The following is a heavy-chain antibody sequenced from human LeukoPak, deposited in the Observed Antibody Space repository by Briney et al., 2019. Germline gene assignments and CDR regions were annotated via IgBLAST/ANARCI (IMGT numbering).Heavy chain of an antibody. CDR3: ARGPDIVLMVYATYYYYGMDV. CDR1: GGTFSSYA. Sequence: SVKVSCKASGGTFSSYAISWVRQAPGQGLEWMGGIIRIFGTANYAQKFQGRVTITADESTSTAYMELSSLRSEDTAVYYCARGPDIVLMVYATYYYYGMDVWGQGTTVTVSS. CDR2: IIRIFGTA. D-gene: IGHD2-8*01. V-gene: IGHV1-69*13. J-gene: IGHJ6*02.